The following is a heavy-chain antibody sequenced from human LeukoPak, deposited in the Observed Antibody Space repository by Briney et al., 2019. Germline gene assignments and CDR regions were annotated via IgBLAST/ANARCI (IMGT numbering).Heavy chain of an antibody. CDR3: ARGGRPLLGNWFDP. D-gene: IGHD2-21*02. CDR1: GGSISSYY. CDR2: IYTSGST. Sequence: SETLSLTCTVSGGSISSYYWSWIRQPAGKGLEWIGRIYTSGSTNYNPSLKSRVTMSVDTSKNQYSLKLSSVTAADTAVYYCARGGRPLLGNWFDPWGRGTLVTVSS. V-gene: IGHV4-4*07. J-gene: IGHJ5*02.